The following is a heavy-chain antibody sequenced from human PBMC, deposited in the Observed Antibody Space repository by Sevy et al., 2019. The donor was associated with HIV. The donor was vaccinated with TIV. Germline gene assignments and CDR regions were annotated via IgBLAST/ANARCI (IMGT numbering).Heavy chain of an antibody. V-gene: IGHV3-21*01. Sequence: GGSLRLSCAASGFTFSSYSMNWVRQAPGKGLEWVSSIISSSRYIYYPDSVRGRFTISRDNAKNSLYLQMNSLRAEDTALDYCARAGVVIEKDAFDFWGQGTMVTVSS. D-gene: IGHD3-3*01. CDR1: GFTFSSYS. CDR3: ARAGVVIEKDAFDF. CDR2: IISSSRYI. J-gene: IGHJ3*01.